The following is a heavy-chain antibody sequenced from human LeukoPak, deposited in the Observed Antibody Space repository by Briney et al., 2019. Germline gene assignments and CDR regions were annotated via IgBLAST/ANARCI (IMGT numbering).Heavy chain of an antibody. V-gene: IGHV3-7*03. Sequence: GGSLRLSCAASGFTFSSYWMNWARQAPGKGLEWVASINHNGNVNYYVDSVKGRFTISRDNAKNSLYLQMSNLRAEDTAVYYCAKDGGLWVSAHWGDSWGRGTLVTVSS. CDR3: AKDGGLWVSAHWGDS. D-gene: IGHD7-27*01. J-gene: IGHJ4*02. CDR1: GFTFSSYW. CDR2: INHNGNVN.